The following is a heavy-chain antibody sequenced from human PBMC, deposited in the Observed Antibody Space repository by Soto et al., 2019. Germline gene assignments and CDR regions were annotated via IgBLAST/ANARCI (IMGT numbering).Heavy chain of an antibody. D-gene: IGHD6-19*01. J-gene: IGHJ3*02. CDR3: ARDRPGYSSGWYKGDAFDI. CDR1: GYTFTSYG. V-gene: IGHV1-18*01. Sequence: QVQLVQSGAEVKKPGASVKVSCKASGYTFTSYGISWVRQAPGQGLEWMGWISAYNGNTNYAQKLHGRVTMTTDTSTSTAYMELRSLRSDDTAVYYCARDRPGYSSGWYKGDAFDIWGQGTMVTVSS. CDR2: ISAYNGNT.